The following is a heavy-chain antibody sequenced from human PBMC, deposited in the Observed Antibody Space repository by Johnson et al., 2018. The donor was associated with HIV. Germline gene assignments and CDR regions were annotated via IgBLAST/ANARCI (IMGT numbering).Heavy chain of an antibody. CDR3: ATGRPSSAAFHI. V-gene: IGHV3-15*01. CDR2: IKSETDGGTT. J-gene: IGHJ3*02. CDR1: GFTVSSNY. Sequence: VQLVESGGGLIQPGGSLRLSCAASGFTVSSNYMSWVRQAPGKGLEWVGRIKSETDGGTTDYAAPVKDRFIISRDDSKDTLYLQMNSLKTEDTAVYYCATGRPSSAAFHIWGQGTMVTVSS.